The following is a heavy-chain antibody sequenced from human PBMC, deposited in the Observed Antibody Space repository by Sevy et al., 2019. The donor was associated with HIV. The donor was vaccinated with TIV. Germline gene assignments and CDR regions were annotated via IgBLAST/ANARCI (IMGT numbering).Heavy chain of an antibody. D-gene: IGHD3-10*01. Sequence: GGSLRLSCAASGFTFSYYAMRWVRQAPGKGLEWVALISYDGGNTYYADSVKGRFTISRDNSKNTLYLQMDSLRPEDTAVYYCARVFYGFGVPRGFDYWGQGTLVTVSS. V-gene: IGHV3-30*04. CDR1: GFTFSYYA. CDR2: ISYDGGNT. J-gene: IGHJ4*02. CDR3: ARVFYGFGVPRGFDY.